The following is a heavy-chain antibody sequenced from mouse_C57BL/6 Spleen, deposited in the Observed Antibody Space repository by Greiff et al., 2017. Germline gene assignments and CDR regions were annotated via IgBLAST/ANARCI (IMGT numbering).Heavy chain of an antibody. CDR3: ARSLRDFAY. Sequence: VQLQQPGAELVMPGASVKLSCKASGYTFTSYWMHWVKQRPGQGLEWIGEIDPSDSYTNYNQKFKGKSTLTVDKSSSTAYMQLSSLTSEDSAVYYCARSLRDFAYWGQGTLVTVSA. V-gene: IGHV1-69*01. J-gene: IGHJ3*01. CDR2: IDPSDSYT. D-gene: IGHD1-2*01. CDR1: GYTFTSYW.